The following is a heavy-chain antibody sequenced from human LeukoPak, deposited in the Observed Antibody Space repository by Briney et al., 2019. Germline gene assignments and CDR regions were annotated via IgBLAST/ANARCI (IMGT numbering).Heavy chain of an antibody. Sequence: PGGSLRLSCAASGFTFSSYSMNWVRQAPGKGLEWVSSISISSNYIYYTDSLKGRFTISRDNAKNSLYLQMNSLRAEDTALYYCAKTLGARATWDAFDIWGQGTMVTVSS. D-gene: IGHD2-15*01. CDR3: AKTLGARATWDAFDI. V-gene: IGHV3-21*04. CDR1: GFTFSSYS. J-gene: IGHJ3*02. CDR2: ISISSNYI.